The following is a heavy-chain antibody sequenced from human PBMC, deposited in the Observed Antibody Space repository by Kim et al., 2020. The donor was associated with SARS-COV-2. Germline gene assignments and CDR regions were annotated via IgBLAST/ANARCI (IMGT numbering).Heavy chain of an antibody. Sequence: ASVKVSCKASGYTFTTYGMNWVRQAPGQGLEYMGWINTNTGNPTYAQGFTGRFVFSLDTSVSTAYMQISSLKAEDTAVYYCARSGAYCGGGSCLGTYWGQGALVTVSS. J-gene: IGHJ4*02. CDR1: GYTFTTYG. D-gene: IGHD2-15*01. CDR3: ARSGAYCGGGSCLGTY. CDR2: INTNTGNP. V-gene: IGHV7-4-1*02.